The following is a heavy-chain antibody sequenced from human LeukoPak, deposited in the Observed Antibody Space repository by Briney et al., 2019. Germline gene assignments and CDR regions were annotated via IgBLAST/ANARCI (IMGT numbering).Heavy chain of an antibody. CDR3: ARAGYYRFDY. V-gene: IGHV3-74*01. CDR1: GFTFSTSW. D-gene: IGHD2/OR15-2a*01. Sequence: GGSLRLSCAASGFTFSTSWMHWVRQAPGKGLVWVSRINSDGTTMDYADSVKGRFTISRDNAKNTLYLQMNSLRDEDTAVYYCARAGYYRFDYWGQGTLVTVSS. CDR2: INSDGTTM. J-gene: IGHJ4*02.